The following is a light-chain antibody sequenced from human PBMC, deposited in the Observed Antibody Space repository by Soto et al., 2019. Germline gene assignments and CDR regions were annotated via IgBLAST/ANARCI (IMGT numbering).Light chain of an antibody. CDR2: TND. V-gene: IGLV1-44*01. J-gene: IGLJ2*01. CDR1: SSNVGINP. Sequence: VLTQPPSTSGPPGQRVTISCSGSSSNVGINPVNWYQQFPGTAPRLLIYTNDQRPSGVPGRFSGSRSGTSASLAISGLQSEDEADYYCAAWDDNLYGLVFGGGTKVTVL. CDR3: AAWDDNLYGLV.